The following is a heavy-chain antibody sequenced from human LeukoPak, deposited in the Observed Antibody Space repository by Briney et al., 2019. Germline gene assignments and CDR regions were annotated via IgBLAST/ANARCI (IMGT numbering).Heavy chain of an antibody. CDR2: INPNSGGT. CDR1: GYTFTGYY. V-gene: IGHV1-2*02. D-gene: IGHD6-13*01. J-gene: IGHJ6*02. CDR3: TTRSLAAAGPVGYYYYGMDV. Sequence: ASVKVSCKAYGYTFTGYYMHWVRQAPGQGLEWMGWINPNSGGTNYAQKFQGRVTMTRDTSISTAYMELSRLRSDDTAVYYCTTRSLAAAGPVGYYYYGMDVWGQGTTVTVSS.